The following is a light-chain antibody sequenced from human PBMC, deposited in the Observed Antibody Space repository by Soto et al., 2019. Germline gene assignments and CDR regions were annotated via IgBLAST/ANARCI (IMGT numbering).Light chain of an antibody. CDR3: SSYTSDSSYV. CDR2: AVS. Sequence: SALSQPASGSGSPGQSITISCTGTSSDGGLYDYVSWYQQHPGKAPQLMIYAVSNRPSGVSNRFSASKSGNTASLFISRFQAEDEADYYCSSYTSDSSYVFGSGTKVTLL. CDR1: SSDGGLYDY. J-gene: IGLJ1*01. V-gene: IGLV2-14*01.